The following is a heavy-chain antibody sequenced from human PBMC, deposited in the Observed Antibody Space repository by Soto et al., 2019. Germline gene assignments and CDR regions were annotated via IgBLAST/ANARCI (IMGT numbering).Heavy chain of an antibody. D-gene: IGHD7-27*01. CDR1: GYSFTSYW. J-gene: IGHJ4*02. V-gene: IGHV5-51*01. CDR2: IYPGDSNS. CDR3: ARLNTWAFDY. Sequence: PGESMKISCNGSGYSFTSYWIGWVRQMPGKGLEWMGIIYPGDSNSIYSPSFQGQVTMSADRSISTAYLQWSSLKASDTAIYYCARLNTWAFDYWGQGTLVTVSS.